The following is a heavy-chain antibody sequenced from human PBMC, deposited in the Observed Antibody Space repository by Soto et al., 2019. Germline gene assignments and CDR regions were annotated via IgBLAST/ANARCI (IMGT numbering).Heavy chain of an antibody. Sequence: QVQLVQSGAEVKKPGASVKVSCKASGYTFTSYYMHWVRQAPGQGLEWMGISNPSGGSTSYAQKLQGTVTMTRDTSTSTVYMELSSLRSEDTAVYYCARGYYGSESYYTIDYWGQGTLVTVSS. CDR2: SNPSGGST. J-gene: IGHJ4*02. D-gene: IGHD3-10*01. V-gene: IGHV1-46*01. CDR1: GYTFTSYY. CDR3: ARGYYGSESYYTIDY.